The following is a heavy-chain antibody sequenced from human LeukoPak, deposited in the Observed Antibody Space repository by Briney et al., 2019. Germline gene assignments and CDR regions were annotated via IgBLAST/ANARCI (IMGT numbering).Heavy chain of an antibody. CDR2: IYHSGST. D-gene: IGHD2-21*02. J-gene: IGHJ4*02. CDR1: GGSISSSNW. CDR3: ARGYCGGDCYWFYFDY. Sequence: PSETLSLTCAVSGGSISSSNWWSWVRQPPGKGLEWIGEIYHSGSTNYNPSLKSRVTISVGKSKNQFSLKLSSVTAADTAVYYCARGYCGGDCYWFYFDYWGQGTLVTVSS. V-gene: IGHV4-4*02.